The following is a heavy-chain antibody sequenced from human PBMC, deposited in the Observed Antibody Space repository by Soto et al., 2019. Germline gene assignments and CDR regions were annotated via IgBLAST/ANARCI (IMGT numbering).Heavy chain of an antibody. Sequence: SVTKSLTCAVYGGTLICFCWSWIRQPTGKGLEWIGEINHSGSTNYNPSLKSRVTISVDTSKNQFSLKLSSVTAADTAVYYCARGLDPHIVVVIAASSFDYWGQGTLVTVSS. V-gene: IGHV4-34*01. CDR3: ARGLDPHIVVVIAASSFDY. D-gene: IGHD2-21*01. J-gene: IGHJ4*02. CDR1: GGTLICFC. CDR2: INHSGST.